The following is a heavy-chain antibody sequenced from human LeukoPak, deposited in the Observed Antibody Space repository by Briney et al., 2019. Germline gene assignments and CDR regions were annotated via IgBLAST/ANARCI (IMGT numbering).Heavy chain of an antibody. CDR2: IYHSGST. CDR3: ARLKAYYDLWSAYDYFDY. V-gene: IGHV4-38-2*02. Sequence: SETLSLTCTVSGYSISSGYYWGWIRQPPGKGLEWIGSIYHSGSTYYNPSLKSRVTISVNTSKNHFSLKLNSVSPADTAVYCCARLKAYYDLWSAYDYFDYWGQGNLVTVSS. CDR1: GYSISSGYY. J-gene: IGHJ4*02. D-gene: IGHD3-3*01.